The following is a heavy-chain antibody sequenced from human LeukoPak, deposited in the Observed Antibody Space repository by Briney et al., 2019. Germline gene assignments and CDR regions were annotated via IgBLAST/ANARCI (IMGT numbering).Heavy chain of an antibody. Sequence: PGGSLRLSCAASGFTFSSYGMHWVRQAPDKGLEWVAVIWYDGSNKYYADSVKGRFTISRDNSKNTLYLQMNSLRAEDTAVYYCAREMGFTDKPPFDYWGQGTLVTVSS. CDR3: AREMGFTDKPPFDY. D-gene: IGHD2-8*02. J-gene: IGHJ4*02. CDR1: GFTFSSYG. V-gene: IGHV3-33*01. CDR2: IWYDGSNK.